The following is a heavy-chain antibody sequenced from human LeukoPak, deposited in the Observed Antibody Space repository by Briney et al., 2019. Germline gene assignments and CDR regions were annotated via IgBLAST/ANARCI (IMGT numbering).Heavy chain of an antibody. Sequence: GASVKVSCKASGGTFSSYAISWVRQAPGQGLEWMGRIIPILGIANYAQKFQGRVTITADKSTSTAYMELSSLRSEDTAVYYCAKDLRWQLLYNWFDPWGQGTLVTVSS. CDR2: IIPILGIA. D-gene: IGHD1-26*01. J-gene: IGHJ5*02. CDR3: AKDLRWQLLYNWFDP. CDR1: GGTFSSYA. V-gene: IGHV1-69*04.